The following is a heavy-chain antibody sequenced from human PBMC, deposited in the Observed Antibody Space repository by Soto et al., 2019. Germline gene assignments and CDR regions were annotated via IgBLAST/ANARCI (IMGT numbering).Heavy chain of an antibody. CDR3: SRRKGQGGYDSSAFDI. Sequence: ASVKVSCKASGYTFTGYSIHWVRQAPGQGLEWMGWINPNIGGTNYAQKFQGRVTMTRDTSISTAYMELSSLRFEDTAVYYCSRRKGQGGYDSSAFDIWGQGTMVTVSS. D-gene: IGHD5-12*01. V-gene: IGHV1-2*02. CDR2: INPNIGGT. CDR1: GYTFTGYS. J-gene: IGHJ3*02.